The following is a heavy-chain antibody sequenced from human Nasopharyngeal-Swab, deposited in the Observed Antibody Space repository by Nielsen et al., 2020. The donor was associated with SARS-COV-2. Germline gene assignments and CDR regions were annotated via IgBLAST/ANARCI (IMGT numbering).Heavy chain of an antibody. CDR3: VKEGSDFDY. CDR2: ISYDGSNK. CDR1: GFTFSSYA. V-gene: IGHV3-30*04. Sequence: GRSLRLSCAASGFTFSSYAMHWVRQAPGKGLEWVAVISYDGSNKYYADSVKGRFTISRDNSKNTLYLQMNSLRAEDTAVYYCVKEGSDFDYWGQGTLVTVSS. D-gene: IGHD2-15*01. J-gene: IGHJ4*02.